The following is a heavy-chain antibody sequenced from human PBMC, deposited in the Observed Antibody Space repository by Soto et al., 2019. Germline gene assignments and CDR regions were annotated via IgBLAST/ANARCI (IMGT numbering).Heavy chain of an antibody. CDR3: ARHTPAISSSDQ. V-gene: IGHV4-39*01. CDR2: IYYSGST. D-gene: IGHD6-6*01. Sequence: PSETLSLTCTVSGGSISSSSYYWGWIRQPPGKGLEWIGSIYYSGSTYYNPSLKSRVTISVDTSKNQFSLKLSSVTAADTAVYYCARHTPAISSSDQWGQRTLVTVSS. J-gene: IGHJ4*02. CDR1: GGSISSSSYY.